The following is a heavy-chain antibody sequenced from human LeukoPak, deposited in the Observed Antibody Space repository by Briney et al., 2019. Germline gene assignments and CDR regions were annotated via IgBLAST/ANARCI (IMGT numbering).Heavy chain of an antibody. CDR1: GFTFSSYS. CDR3: ARGTWDGDRTFDI. V-gene: IGHV3-48*02. D-gene: IGHD5-24*01. J-gene: IGHJ3*02. Sequence: GGSLRLSCAASGFTFSSYSRNWVRQAPGKRLEWISYISGTSSIIYYTPSVKGRSTISRDNGKYSLYLQMNSLRDDDTAVYFCARGTWDGDRTFDIWGQGAMVTVSS. CDR2: ISGTSSII.